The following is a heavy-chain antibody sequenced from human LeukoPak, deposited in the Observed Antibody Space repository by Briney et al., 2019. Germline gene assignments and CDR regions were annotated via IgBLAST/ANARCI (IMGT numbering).Heavy chain of an antibody. V-gene: IGHV3-53*01. J-gene: IGHJ4*02. CDR2: IFSGGST. D-gene: IGHD3-22*01. Sequence: PGGSLRLSCAASGFTVSSNYMSWVRQAPGKGLEWVSVIFSGGSTYYADSVKGRFAISRDNSKNTLYLQMNSLRAEDTAVYYCARDRGWRSSGYYLYYFDFWGQGTLVTVSS. CDR3: ARDRGWRSSGYYLYYFDF. CDR1: GFTVSSNY.